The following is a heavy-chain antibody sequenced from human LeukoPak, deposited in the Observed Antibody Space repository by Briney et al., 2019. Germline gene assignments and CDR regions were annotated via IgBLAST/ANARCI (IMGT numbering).Heavy chain of an antibody. CDR2: IYTSGST. J-gene: IGHJ4*02. CDR3: ARFTKDSSSSSGYYFDY. V-gene: IGHV4-4*07. Sequence: PSETLSLTCTVSGVSVTSYYWSWLRQPAGKELEWIGRIYTSGSTSYNPSLRSRLTMSVDTSKNQFSLNLSSVTAADTAVYYCARFTKDSSSSSGYYFDYWGQGTLVTVSS. CDR1: GVSVTSYY. D-gene: IGHD6-13*01.